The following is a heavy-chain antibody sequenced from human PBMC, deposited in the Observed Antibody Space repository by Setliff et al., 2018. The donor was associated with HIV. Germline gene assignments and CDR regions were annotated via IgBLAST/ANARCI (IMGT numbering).Heavy chain of an antibody. CDR1: GLTFSDAW. V-gene: IGHV3-15*01. Sequence: PGGSLRLSCEASGLTFSDAWVSWVRQAPGKGLEWVGRIRSKIDGGTTDYSAPVKGRFTILRDDSKNTLYLHMNSLKTEDTAVYFCTTPMRYDSAASRSWGQGTLVTVSS. J-gene: IGHJ4*02. CDR2: IRSKIDGGTT. D-gene: IGHD3-22*01. CDR3: TTPMRYDSAASRS.